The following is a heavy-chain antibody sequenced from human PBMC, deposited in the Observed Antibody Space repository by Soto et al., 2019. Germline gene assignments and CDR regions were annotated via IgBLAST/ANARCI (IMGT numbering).Heavy chain of an antibody. CDR3: ATGDLRGTTNWFDP. D-gene: IGHD1-1*01. CDR1: GYTLTELS. J-gene: IGHJ5*02. CDR2: FDPEDGET. Sequence: ASVKVSCKVSGYTLTELSMHWVRQAPGKGLEWMGGFDPEDGETIYAQKFQGRVTMTEDTSTDTAYMELSSLRSEDTAVYYCATGDLRGTTNWFDPWGQGTLVTVSS. V-gene: IGHV1-24*01.